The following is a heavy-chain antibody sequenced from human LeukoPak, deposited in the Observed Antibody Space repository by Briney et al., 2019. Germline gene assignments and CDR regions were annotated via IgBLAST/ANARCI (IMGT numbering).Heavy chain of an antibody. V-gene: IGHV1-8*02. CDR3: ARGFSGWYPDY. CDR2: MNPNSGNT. D-gene: IGHD6-19*01. J-gene: IGHJ4*02. CDR1: GGTFSSYA. Sequence: GASVKVSCKASGGTFSSYAISWVRQATRQGLEWMGWMNPNSGNTGYAQKFQGRVTMTRNISISTAYMELSSLRSEDTAVYYCARGFSGWYPDYWGQGTLVTVTS.